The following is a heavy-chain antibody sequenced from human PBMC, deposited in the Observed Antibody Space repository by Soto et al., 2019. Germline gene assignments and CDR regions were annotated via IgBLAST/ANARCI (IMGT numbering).Heavy chain of an antibody. CDR2: ISSSSRYI. D-gene: IGHD3-16*01. Sequence: EVQLVESGGGLVKPGGSLRLSCAASGFSFSTYSMNWVRQAPGKGLEWVSSISSSSRYIYYPDTVKGRFTSSRDNAKNSLYPQMNSLRAEDTAVYYCARAGRGDWYSDLWGRGTLVTVSS. V-gene: IGHV3-21*01. CDR1: GFSFSTYS. CDR3: ARAGRGDWYSDL. J-gene: IGHJ2*01.